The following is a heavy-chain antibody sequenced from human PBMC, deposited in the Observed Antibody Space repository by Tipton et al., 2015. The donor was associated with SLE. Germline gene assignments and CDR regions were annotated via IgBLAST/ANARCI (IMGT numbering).Heavy chain of an antibody. J-gene: IGHJ4*02. CDR3: ARSSGSSLDY. CDR1: GYNFTTYW. D-gene: IGHD3-10*01. CDR2: IYPGDSDS. V-gene: IGHV5-51*03. Sequence: QLVQSGAEVKKPGESLRISCKASGYNFTTYWIAWVRQMPGKGLEWMGIIYPGDSDSRYSPSFQGQVSISADKSINSAYLQWSSLKASDTAVYFCARSSGSSLDYWGQGTLVTVSS.